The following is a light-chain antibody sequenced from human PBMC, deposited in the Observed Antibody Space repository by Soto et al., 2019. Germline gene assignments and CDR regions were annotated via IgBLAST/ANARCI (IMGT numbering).Light chain of an antibody. J-gene: IGKJ1*01. CDR1: QSTSDT. CDR3: QQFNNWPWT. CDR2: GAS. Sequence: IMMTQSPATLSVSPGGRPTLSCLASQSTSDTLAWDQQKPGQAPRLLIYGASTRAPGFPARFSGSGSGTDFTLTISSLQSEDFAVYYCQQFNNWPWTFGQGTKVDIK. V-gene: IGKV3-15*01.